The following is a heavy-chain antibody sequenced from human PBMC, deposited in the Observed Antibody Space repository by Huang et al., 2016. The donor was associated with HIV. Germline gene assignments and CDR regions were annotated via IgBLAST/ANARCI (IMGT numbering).Heavy chain of an antibody. CDR1: GFTFDDYV. V-gene: IGHV3-9*01. CDR3: TKAVIMRKFGGAFDY. J-gene: IGHJ4*02. D-gene: IGHD3-16*01. Sequence: EIQLVESGGGSVEPGRSLRLSCVISGFTFDDYVMHWVRQVPGKGLEWVSGINWNGGNLGYADSVKGRVTISRDNARNSLFLQLDSLRPEDTAFYYCTKAVIMRKFGGAFDYWGQGVPVIVSS. CDR2: INWNGGNL.